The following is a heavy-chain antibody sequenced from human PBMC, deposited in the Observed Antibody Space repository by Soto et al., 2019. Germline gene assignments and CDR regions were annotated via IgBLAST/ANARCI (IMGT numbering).Heavy chain of an antibody. CDR3: ARDVFGSGWLIS. D-gene: IGHD6-19*01. J-gene: IGHJ5*02. CDR2: IIPVSPSA. Sequence: GASVKVSCKASGGSFRSFALNWVRQAPGQGLEWMGGIIPVSPSAHYAQKFQGRVAITADDSTSTAYMELSSLRSEDTAIYYCARDVFGSGWLISLGQGTLVTVSS. CDR1: GGSFRSFA. V-gene: IGHV1-69*13.